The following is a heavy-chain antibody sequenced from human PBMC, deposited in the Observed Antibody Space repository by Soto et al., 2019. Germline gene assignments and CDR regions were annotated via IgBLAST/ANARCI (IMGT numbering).Heavy chain of an antibody. V-gene: IGHV1-3*01. J-gene: IGHJ4*02. CDR2: INAGNGNT. CDR3: ARGSPISSSLDY. CDR1: GYTFTSYA. D-gene: IGHD6-6*01. Sequence: ASVKVSCKASGYTFTSYAMHWVRQAPGQRLEWMGWINAGNGNTKYSQKFQGRVTITRDTSASTAYMELSSLRSEDTAVYYCARGSPISSSLDYWGQGTLVTVSS.